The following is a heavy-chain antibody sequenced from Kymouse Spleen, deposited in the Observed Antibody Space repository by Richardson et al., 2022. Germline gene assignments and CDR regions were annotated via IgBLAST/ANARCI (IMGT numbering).Heavy chain of an antibody. CDR1: GFTFDDYA. V-gene: IGHV3-9*01. Sequence: EVQLVESGGGLVQPGRSLRLSCAASGFTFDDYAMHWVRQAPGKGLEWVSGISWNSGSIGYADSVKGRFTISRDNAKNSLYLQMNSLRAEDTALYYCAKDIPLEYSSSSTALDAFDIWGQGTMVTVSS. CDR3: AKDIPLEYSSSSTALDAFDI. CDR2: ISWNSGSI. D-gene: IGHD6-6*01. J-gene: IGHJ3*02.